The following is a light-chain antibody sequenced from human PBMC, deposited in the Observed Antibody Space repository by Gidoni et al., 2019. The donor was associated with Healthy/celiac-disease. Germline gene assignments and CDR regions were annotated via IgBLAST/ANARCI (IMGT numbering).Light chain of an antibody. V-gene: IGKV1-39*01. J-gene: IGKJ3*01. CDR1: QSISSH. CDR2: AAS. CDR3: QQSYSTLFT. Sequence: DIQMTQSPSSLSASVGDRVTITCRASQSISSHLNWYQQKPGKAPKLLIYAASSLQSGVPSRFSGSGSGTDFTLTISSLQPEDFATYYCQQSYSTLFTFGPGTKVEIK.